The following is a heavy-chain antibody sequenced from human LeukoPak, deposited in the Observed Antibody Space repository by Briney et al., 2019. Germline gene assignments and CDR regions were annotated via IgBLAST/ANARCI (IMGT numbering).Heavy chain of an antibody. CDR3: ARDRATVYFDY. CDR2: IWNDGSNQ. Sequence: PGGSLRLSCAVSGFTFSSYGMHWVRQAPGKGLQWVALIWNDGSNQYYADSVKGRFTISRDSSKNTLYLQMNSLRAEDTAIYYCARDRATVYFDYWGQGTLVTVSS. CDR1: GFTFSSYG. V-gene: IGHV3-33*08. D-gene: IGHD4-17*01. J-gene: IGHJ4*02.